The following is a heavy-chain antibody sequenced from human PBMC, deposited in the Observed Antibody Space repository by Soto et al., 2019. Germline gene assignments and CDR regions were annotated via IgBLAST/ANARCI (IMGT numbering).Heavy chain of an antibody. CDR2: ISPSGPTT. CDR1: GFTVSSYA. CDR3: AKVASSIVVSYYLGY. D-gene: IGHD3-22*01. Sequence: AGSLMLSCAASGFTVSSYAMSWVRQAPGKGLEWVSVISPSGPTTYSADCVKGRFTISRDNSKNTLYLQMNSLRAHDTAVYYCAKVASSIVVSYYLGYWGQGTLVTVSS. J-gene: IGHJ4*02. V-gene: IGHV3-23*01.